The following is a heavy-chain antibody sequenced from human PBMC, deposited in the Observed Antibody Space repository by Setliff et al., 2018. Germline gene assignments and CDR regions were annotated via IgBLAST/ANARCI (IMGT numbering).Heavy chain of an antibody. V-gene: IGHV4-61*09. J-gene: IGHJ4*02. D-gene: IGHD2-15*01. CDR1: GGSINNGSYY. CDR3: ASAAAGYCSGRSCYAKLYIDY. Sequence: SETLSLTCTVSGGSINNGSYYWSWIRQPAGKGLEWIGHIYTSGSTNYNPSLKSRVTISVDTSKNQFSLKLSSVTAAATAVYYCASAAAGYCSGRSCYAKLYIDYWGQGTLVTVSS. CDR2: IYTSGST.